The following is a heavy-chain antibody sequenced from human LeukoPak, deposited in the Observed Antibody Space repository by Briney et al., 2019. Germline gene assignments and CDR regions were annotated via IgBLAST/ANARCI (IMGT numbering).Heavy chain of an antibody. D-gene: IGHD3-10*01. CDR3: AKLGEINYYGSGSYYY. V-gene: IGHV3-23*01. J-gene: IGHJ4*02. CDR1: GFTLSSYA. Sequence: PGGSLRLSCAASGFTLSSYAMSWVRQAPGKGLEWVSAISGSGGSTYYADSVKGRFTISRDNSKNTLYLQMNSLRAEDTAVYYCAKLGEINYYGSGSYYYWGQGTLVTVSS. CDR2: ISGSGGST.